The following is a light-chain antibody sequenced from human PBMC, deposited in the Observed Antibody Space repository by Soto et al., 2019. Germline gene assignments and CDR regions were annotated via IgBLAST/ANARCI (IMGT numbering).Light chain of an antibody. V-gene: IGLV2-14*01. CDR1: SSDVGGYNY. Sequence: QSALTQPASVSGSPGQSITISCTGTSSDVGGYNYVSWYQQHPGKAPKLMIYEVSNRPSGVSNRFSGSKSGNTASLTISGLQAEDEADYYCSSYTSSSTPSVCGTGTKVTAL. J-gene: IGLJ1*01. CDR2: EVS. CDR3: SSYTSSSTPSV.